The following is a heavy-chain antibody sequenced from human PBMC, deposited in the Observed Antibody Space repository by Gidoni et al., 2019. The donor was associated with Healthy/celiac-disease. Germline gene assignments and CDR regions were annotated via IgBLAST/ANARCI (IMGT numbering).Heavy chain of an antibody. CDR3: AKDRSGETGTVAFDI. CDR2: ISWNSGSI. J-gene: IGHJ3*02. D-gene: IGHD1-7*01. CDR1: GFTFDDYA. Sequence: EVQLVESGGGLGQPGRSLRLSCAAAGFTFDDYAMHWVRQAPGKGLEGGSGISWNSGSIGYADSVKGRFTISRDNAKNPLYLQMNSLSAEDTALYYCAKDRSGETGTVAFDIWGQGTMVTVSS. V-gene: IGHV3-9*01.